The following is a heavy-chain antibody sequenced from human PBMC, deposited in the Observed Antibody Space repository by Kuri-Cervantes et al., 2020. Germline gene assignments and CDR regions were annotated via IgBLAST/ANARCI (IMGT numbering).Heavy chain of an antibody. CDR2: IWYDGSNK. D-gene: IGHD6-13*01. J-gene: IGHJ6*02. V-gene: IGHV3-33*01. CDR3: ARDQRYSSSWYSYYYYYGMDV. Sequence: GESLKISCAASGFTFSSHGMHWVRQAPGRGLEWVAVIWYDGSNKYYADSVKGRFTISRDNSKNMLYLQMNSLRAEDTAVYYCARDQRYSSSWYSYYYYYGMDVWGQGTTVTVSS. CDR1: GFTFSSHG.